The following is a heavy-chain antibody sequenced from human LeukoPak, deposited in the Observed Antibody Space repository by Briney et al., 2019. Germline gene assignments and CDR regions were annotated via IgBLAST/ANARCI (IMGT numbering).Heavy chain of an antibody. CDR1: GYTFTSYV. J-gene: IGHJ4*02. V-gene: IGHV1-8*01. Sequence: ASVNVSCKASGYTFTSYVINGVRQATGQGLEWMGWMNPNRGNTGYAQKFQGRVTMTRNTSISTAYMELSSLRSEDTAVYYCARGTALWFGELLPHDYWGQGTLVTVSS. CDR2: MNPNRGNT. CDR3: ARGTALWFGELLPHDY. D-gene: IGHD3-10*01.